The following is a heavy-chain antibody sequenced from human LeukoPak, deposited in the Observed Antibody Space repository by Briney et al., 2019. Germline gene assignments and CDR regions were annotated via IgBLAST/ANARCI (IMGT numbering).Heavy chain of an antibody. V-gene: IGHV1-2*02. J-gene: IGHJ4*02. Sequence: GASVKVSCKASGYTYTGYYMHWVRQAPGQGLEWMGWINPNSGGTNYAQKFQGRVTMTRDTSISTAYMELSRLRSDDTAVYYCARDLGGSGSYYKGYWGQGTLVTVSS. D-gene: IGHD3-10*01. CDR1: GYTYTGYY. CDR3: ARDLGGSGSYYKGY. CDR2: INPNSGGT.